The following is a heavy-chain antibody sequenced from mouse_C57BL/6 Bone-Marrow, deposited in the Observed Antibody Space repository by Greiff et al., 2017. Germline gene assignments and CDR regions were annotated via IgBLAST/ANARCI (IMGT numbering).Heavy chain of an antibody. CDR3: ARCGYGGGFAY. CDR1: GYTFTNYW. V-gene: IGHV1-63*01. D-gene: IGHD2-2*01. J-gene: IGHJ3*01. CDR2: IYPGGGYT. Sequence: VQGVESGAELVRPGTSVKMSCKASGYTFTNYWIGWAKQRPGHGLEWIGDIYPGGGYTNYNEKFQGKATLTADKSSSTAYMQFRSLTSEDSASDYWARCGYGGGFAYWGQGTLVTVSA.